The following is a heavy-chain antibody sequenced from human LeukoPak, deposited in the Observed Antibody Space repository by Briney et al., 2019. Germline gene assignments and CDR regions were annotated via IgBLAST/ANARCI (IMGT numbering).Heavy chain of an antibody. CDR3: ARDRNYYDGTTYYDAFDV. J-gene: IGHJ3*01. Sequence: GGSLRLSCTTSGFTFSHCGMHWVRQTPGKGLEWVAVIWNDGNTKYYADSVKGRFTISRDNAKNSLYLQMNSLRAEDTAIYYCARDRNYYDGTTYYDAFDVWGQGTLVTVSS. CDR1: GFTFSHCG. D-gene: IGHD3-22*01. CDR2: IWNDGNTK. V-gene: IGHV3-33*01.